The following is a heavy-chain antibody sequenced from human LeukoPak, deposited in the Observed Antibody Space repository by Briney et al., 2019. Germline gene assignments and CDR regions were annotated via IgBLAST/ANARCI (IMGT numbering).Heavy chain of an antibody. CDR3: ARTPVTYYYDSSGYYFLGYFDY. J-gene: IGHJ4*02. D-gene: IGHD3-22*01. CDR2: IYYSGST. Sequence: SSETLSLTCTVSGGSVSSGSYYWSWIRQPPGKGLEWIGYIYYSGSTNYNPSLKSRVTISVDTSKNQFSLKLSSVTAADTAVYYCARTPVTYYYDSSGYYFLGYFDYWGQGTLVTVSS. CDR1: GGSVSSGSYY. V-gene: IGHV4-61*01.